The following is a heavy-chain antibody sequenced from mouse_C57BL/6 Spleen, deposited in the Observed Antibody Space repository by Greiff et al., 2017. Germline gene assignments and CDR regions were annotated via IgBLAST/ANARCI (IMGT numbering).Heavy chain of an antibody. Sequence: VQLQQSGPGLVQPSQSLSITCTVSGFSLTSYGVHWVRQPPGKGLEWLGVIWSGGSTDYNAAFISRLSISKDNSKSQVFFKMNSLQADDTAIYYCAKGDGLRGAMDYWGQGTSVTVSS. CDR3: AKGDGLRGAMDY. V-gene: IGHV2-4*01. CDR1: GFSLTSYG. CDR2: IWSGGST. J-gene: IGHJ4*01. D-gene: IGHD2-4*01.